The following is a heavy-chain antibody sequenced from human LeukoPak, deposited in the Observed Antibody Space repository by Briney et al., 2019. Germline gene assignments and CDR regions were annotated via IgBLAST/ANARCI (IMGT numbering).Heavy chain of an antibody. J-gene: IGHJ5*02. CDR3: ARSPRYSSGWTYNWFDP. CDR2: IYTSGST. Sequence: PSETLSLTCAVYGGSFSGYYWSWIRQPPGKGLEWIGRIYTSGSTNYNPSLKSRVTMSVDTSKNQFSLKLSSVTAADTAVYYCARSPRYSSGWTYNWFDPWGQGTLVTVSS. CDR1: GGSFSGYY. D-gene: IGHD6-19*01. V-gene: IGHV4-59*10.